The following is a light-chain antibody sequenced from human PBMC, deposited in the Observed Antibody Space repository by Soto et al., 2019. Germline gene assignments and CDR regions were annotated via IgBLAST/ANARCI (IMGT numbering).Light chain of an antibody. V-gene: IGKV1-5*01. CDR3: QQYNSYSRLT. J-gene: IGKJ4*01. Sequence: DIQMTQSPSTLSASVGDRVTITCRASQSISSWLAWYQQKPGKAPKLLIYDASSLESGVPSKFSGRGSGTEFTLTISSLQPDDFATYYCQQYNSYSRLTFGGGTKV. CDR1: QSISSW. CDR2: DAS.